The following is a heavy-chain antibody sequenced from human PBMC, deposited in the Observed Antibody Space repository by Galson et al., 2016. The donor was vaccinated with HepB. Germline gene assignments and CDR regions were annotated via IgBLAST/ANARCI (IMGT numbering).Heavy chain of an antibody. J-gene: IGHJ4*02. Sequence: SLRLSCAASGFTFSTYSMNWVRQAPGKGLEWLSYISSSSSDIYYADSVKGRFTISRDNTKNSLYLQMNSLRAEDKAVYYCEVYNCNHKGGDCDYWGQGTLVTVSS. V-gene: IGHV3-48*01. D-gene: IGHD1-20*01. CDR1: GFTFSTYS. CDR2: ISSSSSDI. CDR3: EVYNCNHKGGDCDY.